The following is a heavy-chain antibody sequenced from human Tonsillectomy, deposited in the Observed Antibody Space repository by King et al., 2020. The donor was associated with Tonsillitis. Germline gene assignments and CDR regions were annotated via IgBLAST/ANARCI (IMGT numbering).Heavy chain of an antibody. CDR3: ARDEGYDSDAFDI. Sequence: QLQESGPGLVKPSQTLSLTCTVSGGSISSGDYYWSWIRQPPAKGLEWIGYIYYSGSTYYNPSLKSRVTISVDTSKNQFSLKLSSVTAADTAVYYCARDEGYDSDAFDIWGQGTMVTVSS. CDR2: IYYSGST. J-gene: IGHJ3*02. D-gene: IGHD3-9*01. CDR1: GGSISSGDYY. V-gene: IGHV4-30-4*01.